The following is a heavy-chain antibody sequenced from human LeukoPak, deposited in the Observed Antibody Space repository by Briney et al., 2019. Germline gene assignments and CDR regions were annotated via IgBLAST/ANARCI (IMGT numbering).Heavy chain of an antibody. CDR2: IIPIFGTA. CDR3: ARESHASGFDP. V-gene: IGHV1-69*13. Sequence: ASVKVSCKASGYTFTSYGISWVRQAPGQGLEWMGGIIPIFGTANYAQKFQGRVTITADESTSTAYMELSSLRSEDTAVYYCARESHASGFDPWGQGTLVTVSS. D-gene: IGHD3-10*01. J-gene: IGHJ5*02. CDR1: GYTFTSYG.